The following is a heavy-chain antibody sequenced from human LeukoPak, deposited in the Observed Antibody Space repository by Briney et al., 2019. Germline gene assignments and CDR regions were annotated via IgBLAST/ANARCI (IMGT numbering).Heavy chain of an antibody. CDR2: IYYSGST. V-gene: IGHV4-59*08. D-gene: IGHD3-22*01. J-gene: IGHJ4*02. CDR1: GGSISSYY. CDR3: ATLGDSSGYYHYQFDY. Sequence: SETLSLTCTVSGGSISSYYWSWIRQPPGKGLEWIGYIYYSGSTNYNPSLKSRVTISVDTSKNQFSLKLSSVTAADTAVYYCATLGDSSGYYHYQFDYWGQGTLVTVSS.